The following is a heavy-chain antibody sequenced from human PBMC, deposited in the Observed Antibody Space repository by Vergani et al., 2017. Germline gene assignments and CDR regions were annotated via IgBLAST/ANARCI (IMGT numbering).Heavy chain of an antibody. Sequence: QVQLQESGPGLVKPSETLSLTCTVSGGSISSYYWSWIRQPPGKGLEWIGYIYYSGSTNYNPSLKSRVTISVDTSKNQFSLKLSSVTAADTAVYYCATSFCSGGSCPEDYGGQGTLVTVSS. CDR1: GGSISSYY. D-gene: IGHD2-15*01. J-gene: IGHJ4*02. V-gene: IGHV4-59*01. CDR2: IYYSGST. CDR3: ATSFCSGGSCPEDY.